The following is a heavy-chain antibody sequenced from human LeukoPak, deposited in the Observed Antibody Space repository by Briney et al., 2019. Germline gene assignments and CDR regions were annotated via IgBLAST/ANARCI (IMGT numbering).Heavy chain of an antibody. D-gene: IGHD3-3*01. CDR2: MNPNSGNT. J-gene: IGHJ6*02. CDR1: GYTFTNYY. V-gene: IGHV1-8*02. Sequence: ASVKVSCKASGYTFTNYYLHWVRQAPGQGLEWMGWMNPNSGNTGYAQKFQGRVTMTRNTSISTAYMELSSLRSEDTAVYYCARTIYDFWSGYLLWGYGMDVWGQGTTVTVSS. CDR3: ARTIYDFWSGYLLWGYGMDV.